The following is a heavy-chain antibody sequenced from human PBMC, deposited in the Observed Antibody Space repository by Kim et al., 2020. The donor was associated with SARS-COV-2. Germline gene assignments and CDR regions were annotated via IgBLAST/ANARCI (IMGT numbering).Heavy chain of an antibody. CDR3: ARVGYCSSTSCSDFDY. D-gene: IGHD2-2*01. V-gene: IGHV4-30-4*01. CDR1: GGSISSGDYY. J-gene: IGHJ4*02. Sequence: SETLSLTCTVSGGSISSGDYYWSWIRQPPGKGLEWIGYIYYSGSTYYNPSLKSRVTISVDTSKNQFSLKLSSVTAADTAVYYCARVGYCSSTSCSDFDYWGQRTLVTVSS. CDR2: IYYSGST.